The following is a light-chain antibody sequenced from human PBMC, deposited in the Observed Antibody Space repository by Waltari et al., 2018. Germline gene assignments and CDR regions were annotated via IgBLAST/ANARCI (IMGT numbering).Light chain of an antibody. V-gene: IGLV2-14*01. CDR3: NSYTGSSSWV. Sequence: QSALTQPASVSGSPGRSITIPCTGTSSDVGFYNYVSWYQPHPGKAPKLIIYDVSERPSGVSDRFSGSKSGNTASLTISGLQAEDEADYYCNSYTGSSSWVFGGGTKLTVL. J-gene: IGLJ3*02. CDR2: DVS. CDR1: SSDVGFYNY.